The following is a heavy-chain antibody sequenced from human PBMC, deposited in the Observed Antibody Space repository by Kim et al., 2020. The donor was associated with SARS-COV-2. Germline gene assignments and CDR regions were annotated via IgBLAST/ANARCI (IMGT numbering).Heavy chain of an antibody. Sequence: GGSLRLSCAASGFTFSSYAMHWVHQAPGKGLEWVAVISYDGSNKYYADSVKGRFTISRDNSKNTLYLQMNSLRAEDTAVYYCARDTVLRYFDWFAGMDVWGQGTTVTVSS. V-gene: IGHV3-30-3*01. D-gene: IGHD3-9*01. CDR3: ARDTVLRYFDWFAGMDV. CDR2: ISYDGSNK. CDR1: GFTFSSYA. J-gene: IGHJ6*02.